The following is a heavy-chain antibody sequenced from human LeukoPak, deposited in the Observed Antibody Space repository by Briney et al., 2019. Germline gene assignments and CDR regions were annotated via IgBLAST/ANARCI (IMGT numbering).Heavy chain of an antibody. Sequence: PSETLSLTCTVSGGSISSYYWSWIRQPPGKGLEWIGYIYYSGSTNYNPSLKSRVTISVDASKNQFSLKLSSVTAADTAVYYCARHGQVYYYDSSGYYALDIWGQGTMVTVSS. CDR3: ARHGQVYYYDSSGYYALDI. CDR2: IYYSGST. CDR1: GGSISSYY. D-gene: IGHD3-22*01. V-gene: IGHV4-59*08. J-gene: IGHJ3*02.